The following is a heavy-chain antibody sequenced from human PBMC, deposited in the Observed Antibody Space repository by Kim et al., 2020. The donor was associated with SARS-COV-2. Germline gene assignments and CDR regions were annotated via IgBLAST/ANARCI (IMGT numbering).Heavy chain of an antibody. CDR1: GFTFSSYS. CDR3: ARDPERGYSSSWYGVDYYYGMDV. V-gene: IGHV3-48*02. CDR2: ISSSSSTI. Sequence: GGSLRLSCAASGFTFSSYSMNWVRQAPGKGLEWVSYISSSSSTIYYADSVKGRFTISRDNAKNSLYLQMNSLRDEDTAVYYCARDPERGYSSSWYGVDYYYGMDVWGQGTTVTVSS. J-gene: IGHJ6*02. D-gene: IGHD6-13*01.